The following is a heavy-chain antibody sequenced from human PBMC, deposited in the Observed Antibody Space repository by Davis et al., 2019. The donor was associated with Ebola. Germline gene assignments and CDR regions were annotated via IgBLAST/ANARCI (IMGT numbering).Heavy chain of an antibody. J-gene: IGHJ4*02. Sequence: GESPNTPCAAPGFTFSHYYMSWLRQAPGEGLEWVSYISSSGSTIYYADSVKGRFTISRDNAKNSLYLQMNSLRAEDTAVYYCARISGTYVYFDYWGQGTLVTVSS. CDR2: ISSSGSTI. CDR3: ARISGTYVYFDY. V-gene: IGHV3-11*01. CDR1: GFTFSHYY. D-gene: IGHD1-26*01.